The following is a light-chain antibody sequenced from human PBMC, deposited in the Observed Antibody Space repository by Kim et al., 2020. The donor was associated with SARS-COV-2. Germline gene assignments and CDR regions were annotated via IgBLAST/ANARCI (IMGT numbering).Light chain of an antibody. Sequence: EIVLTQSPGTLSLSPGERATLSCRASQSVTSSYLAWYQQKPGQPPSLLIYGASNRATGIPARFSGSGSGTDFTLTISRLESADLAVYYCQQYGTSLRTFGQGTKVDIK. J-gene: IGKJ1*01. CDR1: QSVTSSY. CDR3: QQYGTSLRT. CDR2: GAS. V-gene: IGKV3-20*01.